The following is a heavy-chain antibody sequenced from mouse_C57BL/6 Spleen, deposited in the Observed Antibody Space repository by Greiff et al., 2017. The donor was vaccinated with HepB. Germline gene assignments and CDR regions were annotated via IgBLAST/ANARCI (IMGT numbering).Heavy chain of an antibody. CDR1: GYTFTSYD. J-gene: IGHJ3*01. CDR2: IYPRDGST. D-gene: IGHD1-1*01. CDR3: ARREYYYGSPAWFAY. Sequence: VKLVESGPELVKPGASVKLSCKASGYTFTSYDINWVKQRPGQGLEWIGWIYPRDGSTKYNEKFKGKATLTVDTSSSTAYMELHSLTSEDSAVYCCARREYYYGSPAWFAYWGQGTLVTVSA. V-gene: IGHV1-85*01.